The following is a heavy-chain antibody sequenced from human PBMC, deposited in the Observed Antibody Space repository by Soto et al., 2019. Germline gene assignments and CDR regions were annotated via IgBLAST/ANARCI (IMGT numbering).Heavy chain of an antibody. D-gene: IGHD2-21*02. J-gene: IGHJ4*02. CDR3: ARDHVTQYYFDY. CDR2: INAGNGNT. CDR1: GYTFTSYA. V-gene: IGHV1-3*01. Sequence: GASVKVSCKASGYTFTSYAVHWVRQAPGQRLEWMGWINAGNGNTKYSQKFQGRVTITRDTSASTAYMELSSLRSEDTAVYYCARDHVTQYYFDYWGQGTLVTVSS.